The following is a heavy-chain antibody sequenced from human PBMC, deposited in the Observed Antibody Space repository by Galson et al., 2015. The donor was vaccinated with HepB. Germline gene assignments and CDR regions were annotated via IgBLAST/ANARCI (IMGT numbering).Heavy chain of an antibody. J-gene: IGHJ5*02. V-gene: IGHV3-15*07. CDR1: GFTVSNAW. D-gene: IGHD3-10*01. CDR2: IKSKSDGGTI. Sequence: SLRLSCAVSGFTVSNAWMNWVRQAPGKGLEWVGRIKSKSDGGTIDYAAPVKGRFTISRDDSKNTLYLQMNSLNTEDTAVYYCITGWGWFGGVPPKWFDPWGQGTLVTVSS. CDR3: ITGWGWFGGVPPKWFDP.